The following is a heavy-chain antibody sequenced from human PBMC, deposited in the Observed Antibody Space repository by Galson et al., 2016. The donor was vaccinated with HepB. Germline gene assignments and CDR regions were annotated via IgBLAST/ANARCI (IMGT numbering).Heavy chain of an antibody. CDR3: ARSMGLRFLEWLSPTLDY. D-gene: IGHD3-3*01. V-gene: IGHV1-3*01. CDR1: GCTFTSYA. J-gene: IGHJ4*02. Sequence: SVKVSCKASGCTFTSYAMHWVRQAPGQRLEWMGWINAGNGKTKYSQKFQGRVTITRDTSASTAYMELSSLRSEDTAVYYCARSMGLRFLEWLSPTLDYWGQGTLVTVSS. CDR2: INAGNGKT.